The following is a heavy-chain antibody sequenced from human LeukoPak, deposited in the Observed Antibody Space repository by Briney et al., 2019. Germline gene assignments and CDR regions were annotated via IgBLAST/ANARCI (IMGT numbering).Heavy chain of an antibody. V-gene: IGHV3-20*04. CDR2: INWNGGST. J-gene: IGHJ2*01. CDR3: TKGVVGAKPPWYFDL. D-gene: IGHD1-26*01. Sequence: GGSLRLSCAASGFTFSSYSMNWVRQAPGKELEWVSGINWNGGSTGYADSVKGRFTISRDNAKNSLYLQMNSLRAEDTAVYYCTKGVVGAKPPWYFDLWGRGTLVTVSS. CDR1: GFTFSSYS.